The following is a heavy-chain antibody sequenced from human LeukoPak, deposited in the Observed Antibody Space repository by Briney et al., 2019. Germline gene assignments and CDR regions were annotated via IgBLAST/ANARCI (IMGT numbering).Heavy chain of an antibody. CDR1: GGSVSSGSYY. CDR3: AREEYCSSTSCYDNWFDR. Sequence: SETLSLTCTVSGGSVSSGSYYWSWIRQPPGKGLEWIGYIYYSGSTNYNPSLKSRVTISVDTSKNQFSLKLSSVTASDTAVYYCAREEYCSSTSCYDNWFDRWGQGTLVTVSS. J-gene: IGHJ5*02. CDR2: IYYSGST. V-gene: IGHV4-61*01. D-gene: IGHD2-2*01.